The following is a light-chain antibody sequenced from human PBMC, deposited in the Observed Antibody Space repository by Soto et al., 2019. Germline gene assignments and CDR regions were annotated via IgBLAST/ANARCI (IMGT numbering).Light chain of an antibody. CDR1: QTISNY. J-gene: IGKJ1*01. CDR3: QQSYNTPRT. CDR2: AAS. V-gene: IGKV1-39*01. Sequence: DIQMTQSPSSLAASVGDRVTITCRSSQTISNYLNWYQQKPGKAPKFLIFAASSLQSGVPSRFSGSGSGTEFTLTVSSLQPEDFATYYCQQSYNTPRTFGQGTKVEIK.